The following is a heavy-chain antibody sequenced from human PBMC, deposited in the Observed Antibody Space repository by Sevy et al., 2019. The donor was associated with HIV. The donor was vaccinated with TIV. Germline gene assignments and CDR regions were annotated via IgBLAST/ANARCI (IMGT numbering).Heavy chain of an antibody. J-gene: IGHJ4*02. CDR2: IYYNGYT. V-gene: IGHV4-39*01. CDR3: GGHGYGDYHTYFDY. D-gene: IGHD4-17*01. CDR1: GGSISTNSYY. Sequence: SETLSLTCTVSGGSISTNSYYWGWIRQPPGKGLELIGSIYYNGYTYYNPSLKSRVTISVDTSKNQFSLMLISVTAAETVVYYCGGHGYGDYHTYFDYWGQGTLVTVSS.